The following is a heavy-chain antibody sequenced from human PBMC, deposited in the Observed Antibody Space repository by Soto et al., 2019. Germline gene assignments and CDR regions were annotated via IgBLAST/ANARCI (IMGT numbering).Heavy chain of an antibody. Sequence: EVKLVESGGGLAQPGGSLRISCVASGFSFRNYEMNWVRQAPGKGLEWVSYISSRSTGIFYADSVKGRFTISRDDANNSLYLLMNSLRAEDTSIYFYARSRAFDGYAGGYFFDFSGQGTLVTVSS. CDR2: ISSRSTGI. CDR3: ARSRAFDGYAGGYFFDF. V-gene: IGHV3-48*03. J-gene: IGHJ4*02. CDR1: GFSFRNYE. D-gene: IGHD5-12*01.